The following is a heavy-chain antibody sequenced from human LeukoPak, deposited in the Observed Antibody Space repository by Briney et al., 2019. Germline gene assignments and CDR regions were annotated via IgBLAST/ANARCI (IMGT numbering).Heavy chain of an antibody. CDR1: GGSFSGYY. J-gene: IGHJ4*02. Sequence: SETLSLTCAVYGGSFSGYYWSWIRQPPGKGLVWIGEINHSGSTNYNPSLKSRVTISVDTSKNQFSLKLSSVTAADTAVYYCARGRSSWYGAYYFDYWGQGTLVTVSS. V-gene: IGHV4-34*01. CDR3: ARGRSSWYGAYYFDY. CDR2: INHSGST. D-gene: IGHD6-13*01.